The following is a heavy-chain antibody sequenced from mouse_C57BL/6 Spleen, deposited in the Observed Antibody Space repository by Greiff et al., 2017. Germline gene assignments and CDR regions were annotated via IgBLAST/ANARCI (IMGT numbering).Heavy chain of an antibody. J-gene: IGHJ3*01. Sequence: EVQLQQSGPGLVKPSQSLSLTCSVTGYSITSGYYWNWIRQFPGNKLEWMGYISYDGSNNYNPSLKNRISITRDTSKNQFFLKLNSVTTEDTATYYCATYDYEAYWGQGTLVTVSA. V-gene: IGHV3-6*01. CDR2: ISYDGSN. CDR1: GYSITSGYY. D-gene: IGHD2-4*01. CDR3: ATYDYEAY.